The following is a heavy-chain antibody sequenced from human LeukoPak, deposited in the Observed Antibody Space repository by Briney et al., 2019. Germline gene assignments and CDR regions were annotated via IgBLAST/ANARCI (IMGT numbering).Heavy chain of an antibody. CDR3: ARHNYDSSGYYYEFDY. V-gene: IGHV4-34*01. CDR2: INHSGST. J-gene: IGHJ4*02. CDR1: GGSFSGYY. Sequence: SETLSLTCAVYGGSFSGYYWSWIRQPPGKGLEWIGEINHSGSTNYNPSLKSRVTISVDTSKNQFSLKLSSVTAVDTAVYYCARHNYDSSGYYYEFDYWGQGTLVTVSS. D-gene: IGHD3-22*01.